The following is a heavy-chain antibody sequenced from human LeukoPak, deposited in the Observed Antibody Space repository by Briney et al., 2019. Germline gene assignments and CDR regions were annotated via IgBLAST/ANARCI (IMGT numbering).Heavy chain of an antibody. CDR2: IYYSGST. J-gene: IGHJ4*02. CDR3: ARGSRELYYFDY. V-gene: IGHV4-59*01. Sequence: SETLSLTCTVSGGSISSYYWSWIRQPPGKGLEWIEYIYYSGSTKYNPSLKSRVTISVDASKTQFSLKLNSVTAADTAVYYCARGSRELYYFDYWGQGILVTVSS. D-gene: IGHD1-7*01. CDR1: GGSISSYY.